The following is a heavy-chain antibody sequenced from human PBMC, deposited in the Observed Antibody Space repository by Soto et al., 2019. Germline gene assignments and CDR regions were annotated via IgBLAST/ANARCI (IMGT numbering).Heavy chain of an antibody. Sequence: GGSLRLSCAAAGFTFSSYAMSWVRQAPGKGLEWVSAISGSGGSTYYADSVKGRFTISRDNSKNTLYLQMNSLRAEDTAVYYCAKTTTLELAYYWGQGTLVTVSS. CDR3: AKTTTLELAYY. D-gene: IGHD1-7*01. CDR1: GFTFSSYA. J-gene: IGHJ4*02. V-gene: IGHV3-23*01. CDR2: ISGSGGST.